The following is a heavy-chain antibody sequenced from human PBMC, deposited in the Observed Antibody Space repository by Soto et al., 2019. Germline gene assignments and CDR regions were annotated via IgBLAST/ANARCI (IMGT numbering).Heavy chain of an antibody. CDR3: ARPWGYETYYFDY. CDR1: GFTFSSYG. V-gene: IGHV3-30*03. J-gene: IGHJ4*02. D-gene: IGHD5-12*01. Sequence: GGSLRLSCAASGFTFSSYGMHWVRQAPGKGLEWVAVISYDGSNKYYADSVKGRFSISRDNSKNTLYLQMNSLRAEDTAVYYCARPWGYETYYFDYWGQGTLVTAPQ. CDR2: ISYDGSNK.